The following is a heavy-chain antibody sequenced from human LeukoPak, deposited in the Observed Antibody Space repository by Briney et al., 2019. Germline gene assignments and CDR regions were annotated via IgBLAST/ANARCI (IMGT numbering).Heavy chain of an antibody. V-gene: IGHV3-7*04. J-gene: IGHJ4*02. CDR3: ARGYYDSSGLWGSGY. Sequence: GGSLRLSCAASGFTFSSYWMRWVRQAPGKGLEWVANIKEDGSKKYYVDSVKGRFTISRDNAKNSLYLQMDSLRAEDTAVYYCARGYYDSSGLWGSGYWGQGTLVTVSS. D-gene: IGHD3-22*01. CDR1: GFTFSSYW. CDR2: IKEDGSKK.